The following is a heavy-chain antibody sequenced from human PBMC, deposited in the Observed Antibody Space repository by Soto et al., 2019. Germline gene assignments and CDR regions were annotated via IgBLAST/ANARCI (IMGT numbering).Heavy chain of an antibody. D-gene: IGHD7-27*01. V-gene: IGHV1-2*02. CDR2: INPNSGPT. CDR3: ARGGCTMLGPLP. J-gene: IGHJ5*02. Sequence: ASLKVSCKASGYTFTGYFIHWVRQAPGQGLEWMGYINPNSGPTKYAQKFQGRVTLTRDTSIITAYMELTMLRSDDTAVYYCARGGCTMLGPLPWGRRTLVTVSS. CDR1: GYTFTGYF.